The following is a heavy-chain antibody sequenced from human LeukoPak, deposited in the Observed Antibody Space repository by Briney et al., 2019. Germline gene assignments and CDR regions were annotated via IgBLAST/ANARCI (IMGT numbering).Heavy chain of an antibody. Sequence: PGGSLRLSCAASGFTFSGSAMHWVRQASGKGLEWVGRIRSKANSYATAYAASVKGRFTISRDDSKNTAYLQMNSLKTEDTAVYYCTGTPATEVYWGQGTLVTVSS. CDR3: TGTPATEVY. CDR2: IRSKANSYAT. D-gene: IGHD6-13*01. J-gene: IGHJ4*02. V-gene: IGHV3-73*01. CDR1: GFTFSGSA.